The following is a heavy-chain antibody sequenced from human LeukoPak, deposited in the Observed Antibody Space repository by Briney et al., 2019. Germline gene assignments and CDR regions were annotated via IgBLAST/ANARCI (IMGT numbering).Heavy chain of an antibody. D-gene: IGHD3-10*01. CDR2: FTGGGGTGT. Sequence: PGGSLRLSCAASGFSFSPYAINWVRQAPGKGLEWVSTFTGGGGTGTYYADSVRGRFTVSRDNSKNTLYLQMDSLRAEDTAVYYCTKTTDSGCPTCYGYFDHWGQGAPVTVSS. V-gene: IGHV3-23*01. CDR3: TKTTDSGCPTCYGYFDH. CDR1: GFSFSPYA. J-gene: IGHJ4*02.